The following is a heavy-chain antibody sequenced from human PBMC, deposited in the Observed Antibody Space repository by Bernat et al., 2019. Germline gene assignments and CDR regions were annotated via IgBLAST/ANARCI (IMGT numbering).Heavy chain of an antibody. Sequence: QLQLQASGPGLAKPSETLSPTCSVSGGSISGDYWSWIRQTPREGLEWIAYIHASGTTSHNPSLTGRVTISIDTSRNQVALKLTYVTSADTAVYFCARGGASSRYFDLWGRGTLVTVSS. V-gene: IGHV4-59*13. CDR2: IHASGTT. J-gene: IGHJ2*01. CDR1: GGSISGDY. CDR3: ARGGASSRYFDL. D-gene: IGHD3-16*01.